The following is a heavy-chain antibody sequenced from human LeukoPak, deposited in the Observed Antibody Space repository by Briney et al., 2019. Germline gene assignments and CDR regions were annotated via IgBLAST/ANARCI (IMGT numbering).Heavy chain of an antibody. V-gene: IGHV4-39*07. J-gene: IGHJ4*02. D-gene: IGHD3-22*01. CDR2: IYYSGST. CDR3: ARARPRITMIVVVSGSVDY. Sequence: PSETLSLTCTVSGGSISSSSYYWGWIRQPPGKGLEWIGSIYYSGSTYYNPSLKSRVTISVDTSKNQFSLKLSSVTAADTAVYYCARARPRITMIVVVSGSVDYWGQGTLVTVSS. CDR1: GGSISSSSYY.